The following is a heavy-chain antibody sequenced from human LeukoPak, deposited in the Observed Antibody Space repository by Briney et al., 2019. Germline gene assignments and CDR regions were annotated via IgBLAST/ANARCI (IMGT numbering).Heavy chain of an antibody. Sequence: PSETLSLTCAVYGGSFSGYYWSWIRQPPGKGLEWIWEINDSGSTNYTPYLKSRVAISLDTTKNKTSRNLRSVTAADTAVYYCARDPFPDSKKSRSCSGGSCYPGGYWGRGTLVTVSS. V-gene: IGHV4-34*01. D-gene: IGHD2-15*01. CDR1: GGSFSGYY. CDR3: ARDPFPDSKKSRSCSGGSCYPGGY. CDR2: INDSGST. J-gene: IGHJ4*02.